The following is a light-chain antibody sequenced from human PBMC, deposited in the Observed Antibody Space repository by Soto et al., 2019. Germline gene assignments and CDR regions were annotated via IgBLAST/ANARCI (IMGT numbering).Light chain of an antibody. CDR3: ISYTGSSSDV. V-gene: IGLV2-14*01. CDR2: DVT. Sequence: QSVLTQPASVSGSPGQSITISCTGTSSDVGGYNYVSWYQRHPGKAPKVMIYDVTNRPSGVSNRFSASKSGNTASLTISGLQAEDEADYYCISYTGSSSDVFGTGTQLTVL. CDR1: SSDVGGYNY. J-gene: IGLJ1*01.